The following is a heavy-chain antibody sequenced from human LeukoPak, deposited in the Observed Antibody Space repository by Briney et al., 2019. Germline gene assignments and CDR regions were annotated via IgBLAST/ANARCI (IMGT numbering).Heavy chain of an antibody. CDR1: GFTFSSYT. CDR2: ITSSSNTI. D-gene: IGHD6-6*01. V-gene: IGHV3-48*01. CDR3: ERLDEYRSSSCCDY. Sequence: GGSLRLSCAASGFTFSSYTMNPVRQAPGKGLEWVSYITSSSNTIYYADSVKGRFTISRDNAKNSLYLQINSLRAEDTAVYYCERLDEYRSSSCCDYWGQGTLVTVSS. J-gene: IGHJ4*02.